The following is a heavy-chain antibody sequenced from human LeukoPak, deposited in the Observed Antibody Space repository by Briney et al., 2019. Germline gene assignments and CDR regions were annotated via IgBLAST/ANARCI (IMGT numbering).Heavy chain of an antibody. J-gene: IGHJ5*02. D-gene: IGHD3-10*01. Sequence: SETLSLTCTVSGGSISSYYWSWIRQPPGKGLERIGYIYYSGSTNYNPSLKSRVTISVDTSKNQFSLKLSSVTAADTAVYYCARALNYGSGSYWYNWFDPWGQGTLVTVSS. CDR2: IYYSGST. CDR3: ARALNYGSGSYWYNWFDP. V-gene: IGHV4-59*01. CDR1: GGSISSYY.